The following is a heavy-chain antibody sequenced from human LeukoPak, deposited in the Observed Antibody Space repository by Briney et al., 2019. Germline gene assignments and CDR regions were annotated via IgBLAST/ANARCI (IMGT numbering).Heavy chain of an antibody. CDR3: VSWIYCSLGDCYDY. CDR2: INTDGSYT. CDR1: GFTFSSHW. J-gene: IGHJ4*02. D-gene: IGHD2-15*01. V-gene: IGHV3-74*01. Sequence: GGSLRLSSAASGFTFSSHWMHWVRQAPGKGLVWASRINTDGSYTNYADSVKGRLTISRDNAKNTLYLQMKSLRAEDTAVYYCVSWIYCSLGDCYDYWGQGTLVTVSS.